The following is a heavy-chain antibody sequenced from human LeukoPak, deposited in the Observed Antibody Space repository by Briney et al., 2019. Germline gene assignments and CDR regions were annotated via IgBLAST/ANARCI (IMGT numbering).Heavy chain of an antibody. V-gene: IGHV3-74*01. CDR2: INTDGGST. CDR3: ARASSGSDY. Sequence: GGSLRLSCAASGFTFSSYWMHWVRQPPGKGLVRVSRINTDGGSTTYADSVKGRFTISRDNAKNTLYLQMNSLRAEDTAVYYCARASSGSDYWGQGTLVTVAS. J-gene: IGHJ4*02. CDR1: GFTFSSYW.